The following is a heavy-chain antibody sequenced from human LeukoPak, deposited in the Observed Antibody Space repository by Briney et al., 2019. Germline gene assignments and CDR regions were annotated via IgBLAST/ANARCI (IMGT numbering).Heavy chain of an antibody. CDR1: VVALSSHG. CDR2: VNRDGSET. J-gene: IGHJ6*02. V-gene: IGHV3-7*03. CDR3: ARNNGMDV. Sequence: PGGCLRLSCAATVVALSSHGVTWVRQVPWRGPEWVANVNRDGSETYYLDSVKGRFTISKDNAKNSLYLQMNSLRAEDTALYHCARNNGMDVWGQGTTVIVSS.